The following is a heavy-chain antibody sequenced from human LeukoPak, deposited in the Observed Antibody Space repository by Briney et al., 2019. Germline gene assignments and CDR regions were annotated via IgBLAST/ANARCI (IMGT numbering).Heavy chain of an antibody. CDR3: ARRGGWYPPNY. D-gene: IGHD6-19*01. Sequence: SETLSLTCTVSGGSIRSSYYYWGWIRQPPGKGLEWIGSIYDSGSTYYNPSLKSRVTISVDTSKNQFSLKLRSVTAADTAVYYCARRGGWYPPNYWGQGTLVTVSS. CDR1: GGSIRSSYYY. J-gene: IGHJ4*02. V-gene: IGHV4-39*01. CDR2: IYDSGST.